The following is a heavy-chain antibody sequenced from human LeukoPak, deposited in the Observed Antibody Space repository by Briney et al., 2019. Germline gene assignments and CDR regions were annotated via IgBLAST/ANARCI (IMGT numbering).Heavy chain of an antibody. CDR2: IIPIFGTA. D-gene: IGHD1-26*01. CDR1: GGTFRSYA. CDR3: ARAAGGTPFDH. V-gene: IGHV1-69*05. Sequence: ASVKVSCKASGGTFRSYAISWVRQAPGQGREWMGRIIPIFGTANYAQKFQGRVTITTDESTSTAYMELSSLRSEDTAVYYCARAAGGTPFDHWGQGTLVTVSS. J-gene: IGHJ5*02.